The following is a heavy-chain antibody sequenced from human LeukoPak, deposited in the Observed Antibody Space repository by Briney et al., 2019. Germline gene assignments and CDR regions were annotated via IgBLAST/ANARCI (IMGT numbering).Heavy chain of an antibody. D-gene: IGHD2-15*01. V-gene: IGHV3-21*01. CDR3: LRGDTRDY. Sequence: GGSLRLSCVGSGFNFGTSTMNWARQAPGKGLEWVSSISDDGRDTHYSDSVRGRFTISRDNAETSLYLQMNSLRAEDTAIYFCLRGDTRDYWGQGTLVTVSS. J-gene: IGHJ4*02. CDR1: GFNFGTST. CDR2: ISDDGRDT.